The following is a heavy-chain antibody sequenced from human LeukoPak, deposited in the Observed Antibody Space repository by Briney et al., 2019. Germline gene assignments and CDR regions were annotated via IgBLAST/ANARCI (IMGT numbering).Heavy chain of an antibody. V-gene: IGHV4-39*01. CDR2: VFYTGTT. J-gene: IGHJ4*02. CDR3: ARQVLLAFDY. D-gene: IGHD3-10*01. CDR1: GGSISSTSYY. Sequence: PSETLSLTCSVSGGSISSTSYYWDWIRQPPGKGLEWIGTVFYTGTTYYNPSLKSRVTISVDTSNNQFSLKLSSVTAADTALYYCARQVLLAFDYWGQGALVTVPS.